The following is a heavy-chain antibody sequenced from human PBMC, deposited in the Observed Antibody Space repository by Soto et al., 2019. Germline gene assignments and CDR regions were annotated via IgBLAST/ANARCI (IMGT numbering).Heavy chain of an antibody. V-gene: IGHV3-30*03. Sequence: QVQLVESGGGVVQPGRSLRLSCAASGFTFSSYGMHWVRQAPAKGLEWVAVISYDGSNKYYADSVNGRFTISRDNSKTTLYLQMNSLRAEDTAVSYCATDLPSYYDIFTGFSSTSVYYYDGIGVWGQGTTVTVAS. J-gene: IGHJ6*02. CDR2: ISYDGSNK. CDR1: GFTFSSYG. D-gene: IGHD3-9*01. CDR3: ATDLPSYYDIFTGFSSTSVYYYDGIGV.